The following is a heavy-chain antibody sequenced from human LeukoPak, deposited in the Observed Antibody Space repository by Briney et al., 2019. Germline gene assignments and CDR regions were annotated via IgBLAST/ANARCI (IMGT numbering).Heavy chain of an antibody. CDR1: GGSISSSSYY. Sequence: SEILSLTCTVSGGSISSSSYYWGWIRQPPGKGLEWIGSIYYSGSTYYNPSLKSRVTISVDTSKNQFSLKLSSVTAADTAVYYCARHRPIVVVIANWGQGTLVTVSS. CDR3: ARHRPIVVVIAN. D-gene: IGHD2-21*01. J-gene: IGHJ4*02. V-gene: IGHV4-39*01. CDR2: IYYSGST.